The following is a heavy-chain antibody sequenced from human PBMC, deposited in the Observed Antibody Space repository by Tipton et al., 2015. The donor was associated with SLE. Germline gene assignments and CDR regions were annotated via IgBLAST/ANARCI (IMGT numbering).Heavy chain of an antibody. CDR1: GYSISSGYY. Sequence: TLSLTCVVSGYSISSGYYWGWIRQPPGRGLEWIGCVYDSGRTNYNPSLKSRVTISLDTSKNQFSLKVRSLTAADTAVYYCARAPEGDLLGGMDVWGQGTPVTVSS. CDR2: VYDSGRT. D-gene: IGHD3-16*01. V-gene: IGHV4-38-2*01. J-gene: IGHJ6*02. CDR3: ARAPEGDLLGGMDV.